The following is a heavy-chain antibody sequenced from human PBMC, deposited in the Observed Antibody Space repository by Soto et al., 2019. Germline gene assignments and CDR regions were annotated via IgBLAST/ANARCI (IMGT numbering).Heavy chain of an antibody. CDR1: GFTFSSYW. Sequence: PGGSLRLSCAASGFTFSSYWMHWVRQGPGKGLVWVSRVNSDESTTSYADSVKGRFTISRDNAKNTLYLQMSSLRVEDTALYYCVCFECGRTAVVTAMEANGYWGQGTLVPVSS. CDR2: VNSDESTT. J-gene: IGHJ4*02. CDR3: VCFECGRTAVVTAMEANGY. V-gene: IGHV3-74*01. D-gene: IGHD2-21*02.